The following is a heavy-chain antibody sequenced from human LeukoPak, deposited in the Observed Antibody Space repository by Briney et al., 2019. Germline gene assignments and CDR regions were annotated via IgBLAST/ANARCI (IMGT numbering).Heavy chain of an antibody. CDR1: GFTFSSYG. CDR2: IWYDGSKK. D-gene: IGHD3-10*01. J-gene: IGHJ4*02. V-gene: IGHV3-33*07. Sequence: GGSLRLSCATSGFTFSSYGMFWVRQAPGKGLEWVALIWYDGSKKYYADSVKGRFTISRDKSKNTLYLQMNSLTAEDTAVYYCARDVGNYDSGTSYFDYWGQGTLVTVSS. CDR3: ARDVGNYDSGTSYFDY.